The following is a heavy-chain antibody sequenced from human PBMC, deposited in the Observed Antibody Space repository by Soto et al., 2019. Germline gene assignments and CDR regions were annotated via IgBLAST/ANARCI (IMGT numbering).Heavy chain of an antibody. CDR3: ARSYSGYDWWGDWFDP. V-gene: IGHV4-34*01. D-gene: IGHD5-12*01. Sequence: QVQLQQWGAGLLKPSETLSLTCAVYGGSLSAYYWSWIRQPPGKGLEWIGEINRSGSTNYNPSLKSRVTISVDTSKNQFSLKLSSVTAADTAIYYCARSYSGYDWWGDWFDPWGQGTLVTVSS. CDR2: INRSGST. CDR1: GGSLSAYY. J-gene: IGHJ5*02.